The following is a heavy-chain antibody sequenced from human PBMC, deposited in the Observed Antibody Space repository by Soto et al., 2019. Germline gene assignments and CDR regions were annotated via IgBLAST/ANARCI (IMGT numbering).Heavy chain of an antibody. Sequence: QVQLPESGPGLVKPSGTLSLTCAVSSGSIFSSNWWSWVRQPPGKGLEWIGETRNSGGANYKPSHQSRVTITVDRSKKSFFLELRSVTAADTAVYYWASHLVMSGTRGVDSWGLGALVTVSS. J-gene: IGHJ4*02. CDR1: SGSIFSSNW. CDR2: TRNSGGA. V-gene: IGHV4-4*02. D-gene: IGHD6-13*01. CDR3: ASHLVMSGTRGVDS.